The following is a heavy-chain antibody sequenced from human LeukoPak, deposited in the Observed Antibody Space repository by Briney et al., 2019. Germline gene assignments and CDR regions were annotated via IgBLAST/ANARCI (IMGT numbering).Heavy chain of an antibody. CDR3: AKDLGGSTDY. CDR2: IRGST. Sequence: PGGSLRLSCAASGFIFSSYSMNWVRQAPGKGLEWVSLIRGSTYYADSVKGRFTISRDNSQKTVYLQMNSLRAEDTALYYCAKDLGGSTDYWGQGTLVTVSS. CDR1: GFIFSSYS. J-gene: IGHJ4*02. V-gene: IGHV3-53*01. D-gene: IGHD5-12*01.